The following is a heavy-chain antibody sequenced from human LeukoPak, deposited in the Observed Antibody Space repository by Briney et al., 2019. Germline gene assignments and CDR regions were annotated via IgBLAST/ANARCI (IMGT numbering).Heavy chain of an antibody. D-gene: IGHD2-15*01. Sequence: SETLSLTCTVSGYSISSGYYWGWIRQPPGKGLEWIGSIYHSGSTYYNPSLKSRVTISVDTSKNQFSLKLSSVTAADTAVYYCARGHIVVVVAATSSFDYWGQGTLVTVSS. CDR2: IYHSGST. CDR1: GYSISSGYY. CDR3: ARGHIVVVVAATSSFDY. V-gene: IGHV4-38-2*02. J-gene: IGHJ4*02.